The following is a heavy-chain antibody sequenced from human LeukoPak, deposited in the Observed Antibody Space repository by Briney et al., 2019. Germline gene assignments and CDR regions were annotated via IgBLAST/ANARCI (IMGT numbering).Heavy chain of an antibody. V-gene: IGHV1-46*01. J-gene: IGHJ4*02. Sequence: GAPVKVSCKASGYTFANYHMHCVRQAPGQGLEWMGIINPSGGGTSYAQKFQGRVTMTRDTSTSTVYMELSSLRSEDTAVYYCARAGGHGYSPDYWGQGTLVTVSS. D-gene: IGHD5-24*01. CDR2: INPSGGGT. CDR3: ARAGGHGYSPDY. CDR1: GYTFANYH.